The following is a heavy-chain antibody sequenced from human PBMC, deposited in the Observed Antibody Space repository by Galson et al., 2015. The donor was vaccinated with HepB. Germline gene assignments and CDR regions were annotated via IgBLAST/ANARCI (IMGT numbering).Heavy chain of an antibody. D-gene: IGHD4-17*01. CDR2: ISYDGSNK. V-gene: IGHV3-30*03. J-gene: IGHJ4*02. CDR1: GFTFSSYG. Sequence: SLRLSCAASGFTFSSYGMHWVRQAPGKGLEWVAVISYDGSNKYYADSVKGRFTISRDNSRNMLFLQLDSLRAEDTAVYYCASGSATTVTKYYFDYWGQGTLVTVSS. CDR3: ASGSATTVTKYYFDY.